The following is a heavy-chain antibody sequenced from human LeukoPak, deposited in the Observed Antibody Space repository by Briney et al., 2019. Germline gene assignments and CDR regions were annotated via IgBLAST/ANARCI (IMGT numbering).Heavy chain of an antibody. CDR3: ARGGRYSYGLDY. V-gene: IGHV4-61*02. D-gene: IGHD5-18*01. CDR2: IYTSGST. Sequence: PSQTLSLTCTVSGGSISSGSYYWSWIRQPAGKGLEWIGRIYTSGSTNYNPSLKSRVTISVDTSKNQFSLKLSSVTAADTAVYYCARGGRYSYGLDYWGQGTLVTVSS. CDR1: GGSISSGSYY. J-gene: IGHJ4*02.